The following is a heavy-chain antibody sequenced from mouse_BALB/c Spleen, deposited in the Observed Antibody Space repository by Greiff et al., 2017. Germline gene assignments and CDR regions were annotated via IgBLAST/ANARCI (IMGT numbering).Heavy chain of an antibody. CDR3: ARRHYGSSLYAMDY. CDR2: ISSGGGST. V-gene: IGHV5-12-1*01. D-gene: IGHD1-1*01. Sequence: EVQGVESGGGLVKPGGSLKLSCAASGFAFSSYDMSWVRQTPEKRLEWVAYISSGGGSTYYPDTVKGRFTISRDNAKNTLYLQMSSLKSEDTAMYYCARRHYGSSLYAMDYWGQGTSVTVSS. CDR1: GFAFSSYD. J-gene: IGHJ4*01.